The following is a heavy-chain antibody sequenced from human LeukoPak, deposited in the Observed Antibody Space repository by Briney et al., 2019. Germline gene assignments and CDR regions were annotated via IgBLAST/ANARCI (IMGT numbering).Heavy chain of an antibody. V-gene: IGHV4-59*01. CDR3: ARAGGVKTAALDLDY. CDR1: GGSISDS. D-gene: IGHD6-25*01. Sequence: SETLSLTCTVSGGSISDSWSWIRQPPGKGLEWIGNIYYGGSANHNPSLKSRVTISRDTSRNQFSLKLTSVTTADTAVYYCARAGGVKTAALDLDYWGQGTLVTVSS. J-gene: IGHJ4*02. CDR2: IYYGGSA.